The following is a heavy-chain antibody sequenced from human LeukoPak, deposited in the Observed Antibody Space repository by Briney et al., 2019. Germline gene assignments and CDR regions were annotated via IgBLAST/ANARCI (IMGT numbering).Heavy chain of an antibody. CDR1: GYRFSIYW. D-gene: IGHD1-26*01. CDR3: ARRVGANDAFDF. CDR2: IYPGDSDT. J-gene: IGHJ3*01. V-gene: IGHV5-51*01. Sequence: GESLKISCKGSGYRFSIYWIAWVRQMPGKGLEWLGIIYPGDSDTRYSPSFQGQVTVSVDNSINTAYLQCSSLKASDTAIYYCARRVGANDAFDFWGQGTMVNVFS.